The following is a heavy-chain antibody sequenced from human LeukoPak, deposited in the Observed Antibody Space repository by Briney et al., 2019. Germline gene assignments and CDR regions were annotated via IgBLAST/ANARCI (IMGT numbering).Heavy chain of an antibody. V-gene: IGHV3-74*01. D-gene: IGHD1-1*01. Sequence: GGSLRLSCAASGFTSTTYWMHWVRQAPGRGLVWVSHINSDGSITSYADSVKGRFTISRDNAKNTLYLQMNSLRAEDTAVYYCARALTTLTYEGYWGQGTLVTASS. CDR2: INSDGSIT. J-gene: IGHJ4*02. CDR1: GFTSTTYW. CDR3: ARALTTLTYEGY.